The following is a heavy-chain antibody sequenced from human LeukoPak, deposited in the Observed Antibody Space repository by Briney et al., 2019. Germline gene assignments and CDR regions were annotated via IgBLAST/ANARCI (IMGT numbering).Heavy chain of an antibody. CDR3: ASGKQWIDY. J-gene: IGHJ4*02. CDR2: TYYRSKWYY. CDR1: GDIVSINSAG. V-gene: IGHV6-1*01. D-gene: IGHD6-19*01. Sequence: PSQTLSLTCALSGDIVSINSAGWHWVRQSPSSGLEWLGTTYYRSKWYYEYAVSVKGRITINPDTSKNQFSLLLNSMTLEDTAVYYCASGKQWIDYWGQGTLVTVSS.